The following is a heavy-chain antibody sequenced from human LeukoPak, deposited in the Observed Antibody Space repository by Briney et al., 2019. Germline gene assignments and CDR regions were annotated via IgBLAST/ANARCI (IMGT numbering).Heavy chain of an antibody. V-gene: IGHV3-23*01. CDR3: AKPHYSGSGSYSREDY. CDR1: GFPLSTIP. D-gene: IGHD3-10*01. CDR2: FSGNGDDT. Sequence: GGSLRLSCAASGFPLSTIPITWSAQPPGKGRNAVSPFSGNGDDTYYADSVKGRFTISRDNSKITVYLQMNSLRAEDTAVYYCAKPHYSGSGSYSREDYWGQGTLVTVSS. J-gene: IGHJ4*02.